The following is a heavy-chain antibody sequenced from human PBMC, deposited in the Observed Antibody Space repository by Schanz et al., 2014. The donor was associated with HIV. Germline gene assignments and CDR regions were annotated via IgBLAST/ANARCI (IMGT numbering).Heavy chain of an antibody. CDR2: IIPMYTTA. D-gene: IGHD6-19*01. CDR1: GYTFNTYD. V-gene: IGHV1-69*06. J-gene: IGHJ4*02. CDR3: AGGKKWLALLFDF. Sequence: QVQLVQSGAEVREPGASVKVSCKASGYTFNTYDINWVRQAPGQGLEWMGGIIPMYTTANYAQKFQGRVTITADKSTSTAYMELSSLRFEDTAVYYCAGGKKWLALLFDFWGQGTLVTVSS.